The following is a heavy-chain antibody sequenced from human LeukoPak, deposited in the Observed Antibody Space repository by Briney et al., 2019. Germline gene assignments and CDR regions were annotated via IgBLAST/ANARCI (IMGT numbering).Heavy chain of an antibody. CDR2: ISYDGSNA. Sequence: RSLRLFCAASGFTFSVYGMQWVRQAPGKGLEWVAIISYDGSNAYYGDSVKGRFTISRDNSKNTVYLQMNSLRAEDTAVYYCAKSLLPIVVIPAAMADWGQGTLVTVSS. V-gene: IGHV3-30*18. CDR1: GFTFSVYG. CDR3: AKSLLPIVVIPAAMAD. D-gene: IGHD2-2*01. J-gene: IGHJ4*02.